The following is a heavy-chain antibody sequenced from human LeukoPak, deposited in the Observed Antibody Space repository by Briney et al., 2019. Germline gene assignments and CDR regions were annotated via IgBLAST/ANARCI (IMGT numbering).Heavy chain of an antibody. CDR1: GFTFSSYI. CDR2: ISSSSSYM. Sequence: GGSLRLSCGASGFTFSSYIMNWVRQAPGKGLEWVSCISSSSSYMYYADSVKGRFTISRDNAKNSLYLQMNSLRAEDTAVYYCARDLMKDYGDGGGDYWGQGTLVTVSS. J-gene: IGHJ4*02. CDR3: ARDLMKDYGDGGGDY. V-gene: IGHV3-21*01. D-gene: IGHD4-17*01.